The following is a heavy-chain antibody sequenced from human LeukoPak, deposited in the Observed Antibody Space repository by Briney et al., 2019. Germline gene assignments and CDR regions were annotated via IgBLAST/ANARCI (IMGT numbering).Heavy chain of an antibody. CDR2: IYHSGST. V-gene: IGHV4-38-2*01. J-gene: IGHJ3*02. CDR3: ARQRYSSSWYPSAFDI. D-gene: IGHD6-13*01. Sequence: SETLSLTXAVSGYSISSGYYWGWIRQPPGKGLEWIGSIYHSGSTYYNPSLKSRVTISVDTSKNQFSLKLSSVTAADTAVYYCARQRYSSSWYPSAFDIWGQGTMVTVSS. CDR1: GYSISSGYY.